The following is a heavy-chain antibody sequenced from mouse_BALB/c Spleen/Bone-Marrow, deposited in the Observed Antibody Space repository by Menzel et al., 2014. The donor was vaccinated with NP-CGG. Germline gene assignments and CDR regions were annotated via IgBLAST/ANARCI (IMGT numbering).Heavy chain of an antibody. CDR2: IYPGNSDT. D-gene: IGHD3-1*01. CDR3: TTLARNKFDY. V-gene: IGHV1-5*01. Sequence: QLQQSGTVLARPGAAVKMSCKASGYTFSNYWMHWVKQRPGQGLEWIGTIYPGNSDTTYNQKFKGKATLTAVTSTSTAYMELSSLTNEDSAVYYCTTLARNKFDYWGQGTTLTVSS. J-gene: IGHJ2*01. CDR1: GYTFSNYW.